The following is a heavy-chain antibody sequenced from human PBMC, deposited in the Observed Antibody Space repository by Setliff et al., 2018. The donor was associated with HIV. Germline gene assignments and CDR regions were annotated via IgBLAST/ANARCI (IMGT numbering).Heavy chain of an antibody. J-gene: IGHJ3*02. CDR2: IHHSGSS. CDR3: ARPNSSGWYPGAFDI. CDR1: GHSISSGYF. V-gene: IGHV4-38-2*01. D-gene: IGHD6-19*01. Sequence: SETLSLTCAVSGHSISSGYFWGWIRQPPGKGLEWFGSIHHSGSSYYNPSLKSRVTISVDTSKNQFSLKLSSVTAADTAVYYCARPNSSGWYPGAFDIWGQGTMVTVSS.